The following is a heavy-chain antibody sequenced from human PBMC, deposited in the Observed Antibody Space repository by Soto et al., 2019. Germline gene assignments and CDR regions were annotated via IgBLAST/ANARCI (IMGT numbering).Heavy chain of an antibody. J-gene: IGHJ5*02. V-gene: IGHV1-2*04. CDR3: ARSYSTSWYIWFDP. D-gene: IGHD6-13*01. Sequence: GASVKVSCKASGYTFTGYYMHWVRQAPGQGLQWVGWINPDTGAINYAQEFQGWVTMTRDTSTNTAYMELSRLRVDDTAIYYCARSYSTSWYIWFDPWGQGTLVTVSS. CDR2: INPDTGAI. CDR1: GYTFTGYY.